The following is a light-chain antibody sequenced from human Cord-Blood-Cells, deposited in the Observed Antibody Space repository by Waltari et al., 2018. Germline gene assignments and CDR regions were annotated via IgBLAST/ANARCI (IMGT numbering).Light chain of an antibody. V-gene: IGLV2-8*01. J-gene: IGLJ2*01. Sequence: QSALTQPPSASGSPGQSVTISCTGTSSDVGGYNYVSWSQQHPGKAPKLMIYEVSKLPSGVPDRFSVSKSGNTAPLTVSGLQAEDEADYYCSSYAGSNILLFGGGTKLTVL. CDR3: SSYAGSNILL. CDR1: SSDVGGYNY. CDR2: EVS.